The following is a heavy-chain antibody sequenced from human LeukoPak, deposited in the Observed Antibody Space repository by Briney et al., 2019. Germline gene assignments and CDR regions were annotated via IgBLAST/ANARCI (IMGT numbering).Heavy chain of an antibody. CDR3: ATTRRLPLLGFDS. V-gene: IGHV1-8*01. J-gene: IGHJ5*01. CDR1: GYTFTSYD. Sequence: ASVKVSCKASGYTFTSYDINWVRQATGQGLEWMGWMNPNSGTAGYAQKFQGRVAMTRDSSISTAYLELNSLRSEDTAVYFCATTRRLPLLGFDSWGQGTLVTVSS. CDR2: MNPNSGTA. D-gene: IGHD2-15*01.